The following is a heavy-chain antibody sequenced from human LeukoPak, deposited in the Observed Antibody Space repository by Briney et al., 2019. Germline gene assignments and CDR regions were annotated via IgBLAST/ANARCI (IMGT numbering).Heavy chain of an antibody. Sequence: ASVKVSCKASGYTFTGYYIHWVRQAPGQGLEWMGRINPNSGGTNYAQKFQGRVTMTGDTSISTAYMELSRLRSDDTAVYYCARDRAEYGGNSLGYWGQGTLVTVSS. CDR2: INPNSGGT. J-gene: IGHJ4*02. D-gene: IGHD2-21*02. CDR3: ARDRAEYGGNSLGY. V-gene: IGHV1-2*06. CDR1: GYTFTGYY.